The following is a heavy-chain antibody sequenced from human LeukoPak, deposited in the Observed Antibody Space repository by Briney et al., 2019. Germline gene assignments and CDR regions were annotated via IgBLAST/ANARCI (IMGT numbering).Heavy chain of an antibody. CDR3: ARGGGYSYGYVPNWFDP. V-gene: IGHV4-59*01. CDR2: IYYSGST. J-gene: IGHJ5*02. D-gene: IGHD5-18*01. Sequence: PSETLSLTCTVSGGSISSYYWSWIRQPPGKGLEWIGYIYYSGSTNYNPSLKSRVTISVDTSKNQFSLKLSSVTAADTAVYYCARGGGYSYGYVPNWFDPWGQGTLVTVSS. CDR1: GGSISSYY.